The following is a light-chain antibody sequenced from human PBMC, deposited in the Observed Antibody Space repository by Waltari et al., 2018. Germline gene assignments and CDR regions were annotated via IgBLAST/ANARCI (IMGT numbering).Light chain of an antibody. CDR3: QKYVNLPAT. CDR2: DAS. CDR1: QSVGRY. J-gene: IGKJ1*01. Sequence: EIVLTQSPGTLSLSPGERATLSCRASQSVGRYLAWYQQKPGQDPRLLIYDASTRATGIPDRFSGSGSGTDFSLTISRLESEDFAVYYCQKYVNLPATFGQGTKVEIK. V-gene: IGKV3-20*01.